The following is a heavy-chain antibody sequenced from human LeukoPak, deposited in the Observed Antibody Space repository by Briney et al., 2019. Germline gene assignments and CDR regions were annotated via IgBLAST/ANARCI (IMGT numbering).Heavy chain of an antibody. CDR1: GGSMSSYY. D-gene: IGHD1-26*01. V-gene: IGHV4-59*01. Sequence: PSETLSLTCTVSGGSMSSYYWSWIRQPPGKGLEWIGYIYYSGSTNYNPSLKSRVTISVDTSKNQFSLKLSSVTAADTAVYYCARVSHSGSYSYYFDYWGQGTLVTVSS. CDR3: ARVSHSGSYSYYFDY. J-gene: IGHJ4*02. CDR2: IYYSGST.